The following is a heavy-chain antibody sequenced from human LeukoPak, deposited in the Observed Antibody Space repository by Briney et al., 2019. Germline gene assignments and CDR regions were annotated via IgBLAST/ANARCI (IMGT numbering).Heavy chain of an antibody. CDR1: GGTFSSYA. CDR2: IIPIFGTA. D-gene: IGHD3-3*01. Sequence: SVKVSCKASGGTFSSYAISWVRQAPGQGLEWMGGIIPIFGTANYAQKFQGRVTITADESTSTAYMELSSLRSEDTAVYYCARGVLEGDFWSGYKTYYYYYGMDVWGQGTTVTVSS. V-gene: IGHV1-69*13. CDR3: ARGVLEGDFWSGYKTYYYYYGMDV. J-gene: IGHJ6*02.